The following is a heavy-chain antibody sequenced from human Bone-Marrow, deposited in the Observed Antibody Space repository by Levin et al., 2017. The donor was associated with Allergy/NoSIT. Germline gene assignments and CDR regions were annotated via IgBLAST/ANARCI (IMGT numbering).Heavy chain of an antibody. D-gene: IGHD3-9*01. CDR1: GGSISTGGYY. V-gene: IGHV4-31*03. J-gene: IGHJ4*02. CDR2: IYYSGNT. Sequence: SETLSLTCTVSGGSISTGGYYWSWIRQHPGKGLEWIGHIYYSGNTYYNPSLNSRVTISVDRSKHQFSLKMTSASAADTAVYFCARGRYSDWLLDYWGQGTLVTVSS. CDR3: ARGRYSDWLLDY.